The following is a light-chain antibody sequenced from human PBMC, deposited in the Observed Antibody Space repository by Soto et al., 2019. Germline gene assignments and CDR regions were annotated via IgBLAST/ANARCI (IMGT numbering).Light chain of an antibody. CDR1: RSNIGDNA. CDR3: AAWDDSLNVFL. V-gene: IGLV1-36*01. J-gene: IGLJ2*01. Sequence: QSVLTQPPSVSDAPRQRVTISCSGSRSNIGDNAVSWYQQVPGKAPKLLIYYDDLVPSGVPNRFSGSKSGTSASLAISGLQSEDEADYYCAAWDDSLNVFLFGGGTKVTVL. CDR2: YDD.